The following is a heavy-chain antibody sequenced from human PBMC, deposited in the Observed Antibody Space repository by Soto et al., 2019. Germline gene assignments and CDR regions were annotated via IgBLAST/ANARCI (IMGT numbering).Heavy chain of an antibody. Sequence: EVQLVESGEGLVQPGGSLRLSWAVSGFTFSSYAMHWVRQAPGKGLEYVSTITSKGGNTYYADSVKGRFTISRDNSKNTLYLQMGSLRAEDMAVYYCARDHYYDSSGYLDYWGQGTLVTVSS. D-gene: IGHD3-22*01. CDR3: ARDHYYDSSGYLDY. CDR1: GFTFSSYA. CDR2: ITSKGGNT. V-gene: IGHV3-64*02. J-gene: IGHJ4*02.